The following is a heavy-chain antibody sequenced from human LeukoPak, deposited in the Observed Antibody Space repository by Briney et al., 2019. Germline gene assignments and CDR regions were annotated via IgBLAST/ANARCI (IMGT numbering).Heavy chain of an antibody. J-gene: IGHJ4*02. V-gene: IGHV3-48*01. CDR1: GFTFSDYS. D-gene: IGHD6-13*01. CDR3: ARDPFRGAAAGTIDY. CDR2: ISSGSGTI. Sequence: GGSLRLSCAASGFTFSDYSLNWVRQAPGKGLEWISYISSGSGTIYYADSVKGRFTISRDDAKNTLYLQMHSLRADDTAVYYCARDPFRGAAAGTIDYWGQGTLVTVSS.